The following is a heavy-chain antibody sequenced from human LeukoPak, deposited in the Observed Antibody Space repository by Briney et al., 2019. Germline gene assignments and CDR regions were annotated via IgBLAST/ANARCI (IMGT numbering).Heavy chain of an antibody. D-gene: IGHD3-3*01. Sequence: GGSLRLSCTVSGFTFDDYAMHWVRHTPGKGLEWVAGITWNRDNIGYGDSVKGRFTISRDNSKNTLYLQMNSLRAEDTAVYYCVKEEWLGKMNYFDYWGQGTLVTVSS. V-gene: IGHV3-9*01. CDR2: ITWNRDNI. J-gene: IGHJ4*02. CDR3: VKEEWLGKMNYFDY. CDR1: GFTFDDYA.